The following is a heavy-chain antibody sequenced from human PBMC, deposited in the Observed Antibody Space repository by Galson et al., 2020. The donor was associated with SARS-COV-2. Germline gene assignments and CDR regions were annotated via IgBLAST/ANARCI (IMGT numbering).Heavy chain of an antibody. CDR2: IIPIFGTA. Sequence: SVKVSCKASAGTFSSYAISWVRQAPGQGLEWMGGIIPIFGTANYAQKFQDRVTITADESTSTAYMELSSLRSEDTAVYYCANLAPGHDYSNYVSNYWGQGTLVSVSS. J-gene: IGHJ4*02. CDR1: AGTFSSYA. CDR3: ANLAPGHDYSNYVSNY. D-gene: IGHD4-4*01. V-gene: IGHV1-69*13.